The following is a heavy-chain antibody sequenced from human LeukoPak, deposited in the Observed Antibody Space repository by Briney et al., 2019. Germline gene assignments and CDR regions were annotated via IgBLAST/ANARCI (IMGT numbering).Heavy chain of an antibody. CDR1: GGTFSSYA. CDR2: IIPILGIA. CDR3: AREGGGSYYDSSGYSSRNWFDP. J-gene: IGHJ5*02. V-gene: IGHV1-69*04. Sequence: GASVTVSCKASGGTFSSYAISWVRQAPGQGLEWMGRIIPILGIANYAQKFQGRVTITADKSTSTAYMELSSLRSEDTAVYYCAREGGGSYYDSSGYSSRNWFDPWGQGTLVTVSS. D-gene: IGHD3-22*01.